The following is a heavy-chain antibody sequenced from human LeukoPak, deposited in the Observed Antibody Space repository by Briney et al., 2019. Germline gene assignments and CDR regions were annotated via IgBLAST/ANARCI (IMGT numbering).Heavy chain of an antibody. D-gene: IGHD3-3*01. CDR1: GFTFSSYS. CDR3: ARDDFWSGYPYGY. Sequence: GGSLRLSCAASGFTFSSYSMNWVRQAPGKGLEWVSSISSSSSYIYYADSVKGRFTISRDNAKNSLYLQMNSLRAEDTAVYYCARDDFWSGYPYGYWGQGTLVTVSS. V-gene: IGHV3-21*01. J-gene: IGHJ4*02. CDR2: ISSSSSYI.